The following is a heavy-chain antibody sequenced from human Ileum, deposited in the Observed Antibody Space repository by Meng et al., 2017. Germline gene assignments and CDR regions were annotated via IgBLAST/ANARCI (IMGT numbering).Heavy chain of an antibody. CDR2: ISASGDST. CDR1: GFPFSFYA. CDR3: AFDF. J-gene: IGHJ4*02. Sequence: EVQLLQSGGGLVGLGGSLRLSCAASGFPFSFYAMGWVRQAPGQGLELVSAISASGDSTYYADSVKGRFTVSRDNSKYTLYLQMESLRAEDTAMYYCAFDFWGQGTLVTVSS. V-gene: IGHV3-23*01.